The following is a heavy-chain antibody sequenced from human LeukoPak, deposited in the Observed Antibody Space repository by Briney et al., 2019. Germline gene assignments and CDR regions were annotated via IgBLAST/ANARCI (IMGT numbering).Heavy chain of an antibody. V-gene: IGHV1-58*01. CDR3: AADPEYSSSPPFYYYGMDV. CDR1: GFTFTSSA. Sequence: SVTVSCKASGFTFTSSAVQWVRQARGQRLEWIGWIVVGSGNTNYAQKFQERVTITRDMSTSTAYMELSSLRSEDTAVYYCAADPEYSSSPPFYYYGMDVWGQGTTVTVSS. J-gene: IGHJ6*02. CDR2: IVVGSGNT. D-gene: IGHD6-6*01.